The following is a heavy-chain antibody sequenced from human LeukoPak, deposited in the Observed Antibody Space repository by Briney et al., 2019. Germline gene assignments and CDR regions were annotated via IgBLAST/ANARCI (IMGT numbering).Heavy chain of an antibody. CDR2: ISSNGGST. J-gene: IGHJ4*02. D-gene: IGHD3-16*02. CDR1: GFTFSSYA. V-gene: IGHV3-64*01. Sequence: GGSLRLSCAASGFTFSSYAMHWVRQAPGKGLEYVSAISSNGGSTYYANSVKGRFTISRDNSKNTLYLQMGSLRAEDMAVYYCTRGPGYDYVWGSFRADYWGQGTLVTVSS. CDR3: TRGPGYDYVWGSFRADY.